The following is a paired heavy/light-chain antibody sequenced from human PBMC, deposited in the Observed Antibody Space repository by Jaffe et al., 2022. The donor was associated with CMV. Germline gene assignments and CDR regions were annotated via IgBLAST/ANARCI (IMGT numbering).Light chain of an antibody. CDR1: QSISNY. V-gene: IGKV1-39*01. CDR3: QQTYSIPLT. J-gene: IGKJ4*01. Sequence: DIQMTQSPSSLSASVGDRVTITCRSSQSISNYLNWYQQKPGKPPNLLIYAASSLQSGVPSRFSGSGSGTGFTLTINSLQPEDFATYYCQQTYSIPLTFGGGTKVEIK. CDR2: AAS.
Heavy chain of an antibody. J-gene: IGHJ4*02. D-gene: IGHD1-26*01. CDR3: ARRKNSGFDY. CDR2: INPSGGST. CDR1: GYTFTTYY. Sequence: QVQLEQSGAEVKKPGASVKVSCKASGYTFTTYYMHWVRQAPGQGLEWMGVINPSGGSTHYSQNFQGRVTMTRDTSTSTVYMELSSLRSEDTAVYYCARRKNSGFDYWGQGTLVTVSS. V-gene: IGHV1-46*01.